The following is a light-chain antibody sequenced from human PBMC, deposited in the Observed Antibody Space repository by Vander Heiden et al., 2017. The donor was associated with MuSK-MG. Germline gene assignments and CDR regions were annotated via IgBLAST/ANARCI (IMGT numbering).Light chain of an antibody. CDR1: QSISNF. J-gene: IGKJ4*01. CDR3: QQSYSTLLT. Sequence: DLQLHQSPSSLSASVGDRVTITCRASQSISNFLNWYQQKPGKAPNLLIYAASSLQSGVPSRFSGSRSGTDFTLTISNLQPEDFATYYCQQSYSTLLTFGGGTKVEIK. V-gene: IGKV1-39*01. CDR2: AAS.